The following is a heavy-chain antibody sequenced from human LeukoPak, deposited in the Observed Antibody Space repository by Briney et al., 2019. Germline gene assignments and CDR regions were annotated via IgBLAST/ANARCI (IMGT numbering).Heavy chain of an antibody. CDR3: AIDSQYGDYPWYFDY. Sequence: GGSLRLSCAASGFTVSSNYMSWVRQAPGKGLEWVSVIYSGGSTYYADSVKGRFTISRDNSKNTLYLQMNSLRAEDTAVYYCAIDSQYGDYPWYFDYWGQGTLVTVSS. CDR2: IYSGGST. CDR1: GFTVSSNY. J-gene: IGHJ4*02. V-gene: IGHV3-53*01. D-gene: IGHD4-17*01.